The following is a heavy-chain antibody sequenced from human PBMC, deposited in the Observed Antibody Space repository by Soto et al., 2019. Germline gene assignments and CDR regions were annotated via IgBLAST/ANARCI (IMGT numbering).Heavy chain of an antibody. Sequence: EVQLVESGGGLVQPGRSLRLSCAASGFTFDDYAMHWVRQAPGKGLERFSGISWNIGSIGYADSVKGRFTISRDNAKNSLYLQMNILRAEDTALYYCAKSRYSSSSGSFDIWGQVTMVTVSS. V-gene: IGHV3-9*01. CDR3: AKSRYSSSSGSFDI. D-gene: IGHD6-6*01. CDR1: GFTFDDYA. J-gene: IGHJ3*02. CDR2: ISWNIGSI.